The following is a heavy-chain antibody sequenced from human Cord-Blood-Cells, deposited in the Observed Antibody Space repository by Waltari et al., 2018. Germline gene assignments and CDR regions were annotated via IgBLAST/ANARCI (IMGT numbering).Heavy chain of an antibody. V-gene: IGHV1-69*10. CDR1: GGTFSRYA. D-gene: IGHD3-22*01. J-gene: IGHJ4*02. Sequence: QVQLVQSGAEVKKPGSSVKVSCKASGGTFSRYASRWVGQAPGQGLEWMGGIIPILGIANYAQKFQGRVTITADKSTSTAYMELSSLRSEDTAVYYCARDLDYYDSSGYYYFDYWGQGTLVTVSS. CDR3: ARDLDYYDSSGYYYFDY. CDR2: IIPILGIA.